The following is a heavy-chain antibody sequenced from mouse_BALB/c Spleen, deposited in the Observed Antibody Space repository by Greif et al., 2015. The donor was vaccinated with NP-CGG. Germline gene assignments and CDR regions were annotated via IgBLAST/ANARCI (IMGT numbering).Heavy chain of an antibody. Sequence: EVQLVESGGGLVQPKGSLKLSCAASGFTFNTYAMNWVRQAPGKGLEWVARIRSKSNNYATYYADSVKDRFTISRDDSQSMLYLQMNNLKTEDTAMYYCVRHHDGYYVDAMDYWGQGTSVTVSS. CDR1: GFTFNTYA. CDR3: VRHHDGYYVDAMDY. CDR2: IRSKSNNYAT. D-gene: IGHD2-3*01. V-gene: IGHV10-1*02. J-gene: IGHJ4*01.